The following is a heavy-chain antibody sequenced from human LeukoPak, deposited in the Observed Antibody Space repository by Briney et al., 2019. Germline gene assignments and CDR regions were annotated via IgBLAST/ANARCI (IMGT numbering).Heavy chain of an antibody. Sequence: GGSLRLSCAASGFTVSTYAMSWVRQAPGMGLQLVSAIDIGGGTTYSADSVKGRFTISRDNSKNTLYLQMDSLRAEDTAVYFCAKDYRGSFPDWGQGTLVTVSS. CDR2: IDIGGGTT. J-gene: IGHJ4*02. D-gene: IGHD1-26*01. CDR1: GFTVSTYA. V-gene: IGHV3-23*01. CDR3: AKDYRGSFPD.